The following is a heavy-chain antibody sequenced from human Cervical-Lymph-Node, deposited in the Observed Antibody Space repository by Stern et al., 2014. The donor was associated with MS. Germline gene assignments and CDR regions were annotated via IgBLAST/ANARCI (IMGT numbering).Heavy chain of an antibody. CDR2: SYWDDDE. Sequence: ITLKESGPTLVKPTQTLTLTCTFSGFSLSTSGVGVGWIRQPPGKALEWLALSYWDDDERYSPSLKRKVTITKDTSKNQVVLTMTNMDPVDTATYYCARRLVGPDYFDYWGQGALVTVSS. CDR3: ARRLVGPDYFDY. CDR1: GFSLSTSGVG. V-gene: IGHV2-5*02. D-gene: IGHD3-16*01. J-gene: IGHJ4*02.